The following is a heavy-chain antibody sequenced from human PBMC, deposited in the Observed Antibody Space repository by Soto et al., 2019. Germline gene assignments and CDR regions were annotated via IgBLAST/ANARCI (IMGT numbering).Heavy chain of an antibody. D-gene: IGHD7-27*01. CDR2: ISYDGSNT. Sequence: GGSLRLSCAASGFTFRTYAMHWVRQAPGKGLEWVAVISYDGSNTYYADSVKGRFTISRDNTKNSLYLQMNSLRAEDTALYYCARESNAHFDYWGQGTMVTVSS. CDR1: GFTFRTYA. J-gene: IGHJ4*02. V-gene: IGHV3-30*04. CDR3: ARESNAHFDY.